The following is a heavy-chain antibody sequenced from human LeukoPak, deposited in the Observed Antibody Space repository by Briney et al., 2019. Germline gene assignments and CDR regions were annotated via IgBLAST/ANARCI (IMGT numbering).Heavy chain of an antibody. V-gene: IGHV1-2*02. Sequence: GASVKVSCKASGYTFTGYYMHWVRQAPGQGLEWMGWINPNSGGTNYAQKFQGRVTMTRDTSISTAYMELSRLRSDDTAVYYCARSTPQGWYCSSTSCSFFDYWGQGTLVTVSS. D-gene: IGHD2-2*01. J-gene: IGHJ4*02. CDR1: GYTFTGYY. CDR2: INPNSGGT. CDR3: ARSTPQGWYCSSTSCSFFDY.